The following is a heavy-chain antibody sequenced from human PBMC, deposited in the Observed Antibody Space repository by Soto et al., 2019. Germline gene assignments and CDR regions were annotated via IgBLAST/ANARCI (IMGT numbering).Heavy chain of an antibody. V-gene: IGHV3-48*01. D-gene: IGHD6-19*01. CDR2: ISSSSSTI. CDR3: AKAREQWLVMFADY. CDR1: GFTFSSYA. Sequence: PGGSLRLSCEVSGFTFSSYAMNWVRQAPGKGLEWVSYISSSSSTIYYADSVKGRFTISRDNSKNTLYLQMNSLRAEDTAVYYCAKAREQWLVMFADYWGQGTLVTLSS. J-gene: IGHJ4*02.